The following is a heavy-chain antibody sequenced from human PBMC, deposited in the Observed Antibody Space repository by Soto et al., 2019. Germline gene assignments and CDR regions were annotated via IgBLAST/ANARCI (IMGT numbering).Heavy chain of an antibody. CDR1: GYSFTSYW. D-gene: IGHD1-26*01. J-gene: IGHJ4*02. Sequence: VESLKISCKGSGYSFTSYWIGWVRQMPVKGLEWMGIIYPGDSDTRYSPSFQGQATISADKSISTAYLQMNSLRGEDTAVYYCAKDRVGALYYFDYWGQGSLVTVSS. CDR3: AKDRVGALYYFDY. CDR2: IYPGDSDT. V-gene: IGHV5-51*01.